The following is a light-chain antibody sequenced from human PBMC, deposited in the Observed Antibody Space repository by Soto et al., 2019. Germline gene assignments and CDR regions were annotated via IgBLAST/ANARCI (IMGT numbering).Light chain of an antibody. Sequence: EIVLTQSPGTLSLSPGERATLSCRASQSVSSSFLAWYQQKPGQSPRLLIYDASSRATGIPDRFSGSGSGTDFTLTISRLEPEDFAVYYCQPYGSSQFTFGQGTKLEIK. CDR2: DAS. V-gene: IGKV3-20*01. CDR3: QPYGSSQFT. CDR1: QSVSSSF. J-gene: IGKJ2*01.